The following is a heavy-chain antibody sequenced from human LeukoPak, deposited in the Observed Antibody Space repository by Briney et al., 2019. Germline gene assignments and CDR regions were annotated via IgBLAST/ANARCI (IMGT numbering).Heavy chain of an antibody. Sequence: PGGSLRLSCAASGFTFSSYSMNWVRQAPGKGLEWVSYISSSSSYIYYADSVKGRFTISRDNAKNSLYLQMNSLRAEDTAVYYCARDIYRSSPFDYWGQGTLVTVSS. D-gene: IGHD2-2*02. CDR2: ISSSSSYI. CDR3: ARDIYRSSPFDY. CDR1: GFTFSSYS. V-gene: IGHV3-21*05. J-gene: IGHJ4*02.